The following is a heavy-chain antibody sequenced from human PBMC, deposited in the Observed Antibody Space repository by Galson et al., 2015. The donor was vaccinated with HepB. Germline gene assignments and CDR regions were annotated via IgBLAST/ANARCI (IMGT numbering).Heavy chain of an antibody. Sequence: SLRLSCAASGFTVSSNYMSWVRQAPGKGLEWVSVIYSGGSTYYADSVRGRFTISRDNSKNTLYLQMNSLRAEDTAVYYCARSRRYPANDYWGQGTLVTVSS. CDR2: IYSGGST. J-gene: IGHJ4*02. D-gene: IGHD3-9*01. V-gene: IGHV3-53*01. CDR3: ARSRRYPANDY. CDR1: GFTVSSNY.